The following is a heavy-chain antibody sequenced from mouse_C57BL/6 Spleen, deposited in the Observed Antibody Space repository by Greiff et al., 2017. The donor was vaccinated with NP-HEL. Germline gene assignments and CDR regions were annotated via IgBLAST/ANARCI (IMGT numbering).Heavy chain of an antibody. J-gene: IGHJ1*03. CDR3: ARWKGWLLSYWYFDV. V-gene: IGHV1-78*01. Sequence: VQLQESDAELVKPGASVKISCKVSGYTFTDHTIHWMKQRPEQGLEWIGYIYPRDGSTKYNEKFKGKATLTADKSSSTAYMQLNSLTSEDSAVYFCARWKGWLLSYWYFDVWGTGTTVTVSS. CDR2: IYPRDGST. CDR1: GYTFTDHT. D-gene: IGHD2-3*01.